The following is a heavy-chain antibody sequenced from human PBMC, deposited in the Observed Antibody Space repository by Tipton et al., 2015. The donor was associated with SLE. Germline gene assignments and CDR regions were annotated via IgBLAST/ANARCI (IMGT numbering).Heavy chain of an antibody. V-gene: IGHV4-59*01. Sequence: LRLSCTVSGGSISSYYWSWIRQPPGKGLEWIGYIYYSGSTNYNPSLKSRVTISVDTSKNQFSLKLSSVTAADTAVYYCAKDRPLGFRELFGYFDYWGQGTLVTVSS. J-gene: IGHJ4*02. CDR2: IYYSGST. CDR3: AKDRPLGFRELFGYFDY. D-gene: IGHD3-10*01. CDR1: GGSISSYY.